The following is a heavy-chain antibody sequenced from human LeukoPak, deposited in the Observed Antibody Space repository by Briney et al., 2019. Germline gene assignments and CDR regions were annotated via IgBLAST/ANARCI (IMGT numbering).Heavy chain of an antibody. CDR1: GFTFSSYA. Sequence: HPGRSLRLSCAASGFTFSSYAMHWVRQAPGKGLEWVAVISYDGSNKYYADSVKGRFTISRDNSKNTLYLQMNSLRAEDTAVYYCARGRSGSYYSSPVYWGQGTLVTVSS. CDR2: ISYDGSNK. D-gene: IGHD1-26*01. V-gene: IGHV3-30-3*01. J-gene: IGHJ4*02. CDR3: ARGRSGSYYSSPVY.